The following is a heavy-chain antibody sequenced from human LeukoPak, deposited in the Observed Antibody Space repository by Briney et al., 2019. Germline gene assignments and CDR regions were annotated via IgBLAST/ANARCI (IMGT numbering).Heavy chain of an antibody. Sequence: GASVKVSCKASGGTFSSYAISWARQAPGQGLEWMGWINPNSGDTNYAENFQGRVTMTRDTSISTAYMELSRLRSDDTAVYYCACDGSSPSSFGASVIQLYFWFDPWGQGTLVTVSS. V-gene: IGHV1-2*02. D-gene: IGHD5-18*01. CDR2: INPNSGDT. CDR3: ACDGSSPSSFGASVIQLYFWFDP. CDR1: GGTFSSYA. J-gene: IGHJ5*02.